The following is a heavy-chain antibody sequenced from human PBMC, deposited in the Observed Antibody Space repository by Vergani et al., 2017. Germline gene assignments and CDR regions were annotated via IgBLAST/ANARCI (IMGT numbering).Heavy chain of an antibody. J-gene: IGHJ5*02. D-gene: IGHD3-3*01. CDR1: GGSISSYY. CDR3: ARGEKRYDFWSGSDNWFDP. CDR2: IYYSGST. Sequence: QVQLQESGPGLVKPSETLSLTCTVSGGSISSYYWSWIRQPPGKGLEWIGYIYYSGSTNYNPSLKSRVTISLDTSKNQFSLKLSSVTAADTAVYYCARGEKRYDFWSGSDNWFDPWGQGTLVTVSS. V-gene: IGHV4-59*01.